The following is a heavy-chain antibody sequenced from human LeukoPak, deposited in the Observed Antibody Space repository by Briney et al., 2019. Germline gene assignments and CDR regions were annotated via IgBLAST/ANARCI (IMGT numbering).Heavy chain of an antibody. CDR2: ITSSGSTI. Sequence: PGGSLRLSCAVSGFTFSSYEMNWVRQAPGKGLEWVSYITSSGSTIYYADPVKGRFTISRDNAKNSLYLQMNSLRAEDTAVYYCARVTFNYFDYWGQGTLVTVSS. J-gene: IGHJ4*02. D-gene: IGHD1-14*01. CDR3: ARVTFNYFDY. CDR1: GFTFSSYE. V-gene: IGHV3-48*03.